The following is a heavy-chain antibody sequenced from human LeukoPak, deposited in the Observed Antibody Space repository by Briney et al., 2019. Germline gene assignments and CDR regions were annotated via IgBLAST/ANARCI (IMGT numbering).Heavy chain of an antibody. CDR3: ARGGYYDSSGYYSRDYFDY. CDR1: GGSISSYY. Sequence: SETLSLTCTVSGGSISSYYWSWIRQPPGKGLEWIGYIYYSGSTNYNPSLMSRVTISVDTSKNQFSLKLSSVTAADTAVYYCARGGYYDSSGYYSRDYFDYWGQGTLVTVSS. J-gene: IGHJ4*02. V-gene: IGHV4-59*01. D-gene: IGHD3-22*01. CDR2: IYYSGST.